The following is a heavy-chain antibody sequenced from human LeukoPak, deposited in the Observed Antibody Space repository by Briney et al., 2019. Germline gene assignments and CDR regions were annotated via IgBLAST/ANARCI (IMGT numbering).Heavy chain of an antibody. V-gene: IGHV3-30-3*01. CDR1: GFTFSSYA. CDR3: AKVLDYEFDY. Sequence: PGGSLRLSCAASGFTFSSYAMHWVRQAPGKGLEWVAVISYDGSNKYYADSVKGRFTISRDNSKNTLYLQMNSLRAEDTAVYYCAKVLDYEFDYWGQGTLVTVSS. CDR2: ISYDGSNK. J-gene: IGHJ4*02. D-gene: IGHD4-17*01.